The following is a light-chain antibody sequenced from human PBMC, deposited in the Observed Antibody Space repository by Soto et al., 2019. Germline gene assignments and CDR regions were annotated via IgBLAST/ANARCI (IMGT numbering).Light chain of an antibody. CDR3: QKYGSSPIN. CDR2: DAS. CDR1: QSVSSY. V-gene: IGKV3-11*01. J-gene: IGKJ5*01. Sequence: EIVLNQYTATLSVPPGEIANIPCVASQSVSSYLAWYQQKPGLAPRLLIYDASNRATGIPARFSGSGSGTDFTLTISSLEPEDFAVYYCQKYGSSPINCGQGTRREIK.